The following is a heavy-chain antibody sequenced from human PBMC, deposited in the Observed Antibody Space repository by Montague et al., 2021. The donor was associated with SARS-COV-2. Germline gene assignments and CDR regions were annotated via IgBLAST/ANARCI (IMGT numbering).Heavy chain of an antibody. V-gene: IGHV3-30-3*01. CDR2: ISYDGSNK. D-gene: IGHD3-10*01. CDR1: GFTFNSYA. J-gene: IGHJ3*02. CDR3: ARAAQKQYVLLWFGELLHDAFDI. Sequence: SLRLSCAASGFTFNSYAMHWVRQAPGKGLEWVAVISYDGSNKYYADSVKGRFTISRDNSKNTLYLQMNSLRAEDTAVYYCARAAQKQYVLLWFGELLHDAFDIWAKGQWSPSLQ.